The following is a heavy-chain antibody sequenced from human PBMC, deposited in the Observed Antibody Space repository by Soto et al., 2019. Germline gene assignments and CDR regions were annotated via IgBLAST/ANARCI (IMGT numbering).Heavy chain of an antibody. D-gene: IGHD2-2*01. Sequence: GASVKVSCKASGYTFTGYYMHWVRQAPGQGLEWMGWINPNSGGTNYAQKFQGRVTMTRDTSISTAYMELSRLRSDDTAVYYCARESPGAKGLCDIWGQGTMVTVSS. CDR2: INPNSGGT. CDR1: GYTFTGYY. V-gene: IGHV1-2*02. J-gene: IGHJ3*02. CDR3: ARESPGAKGLCDI.